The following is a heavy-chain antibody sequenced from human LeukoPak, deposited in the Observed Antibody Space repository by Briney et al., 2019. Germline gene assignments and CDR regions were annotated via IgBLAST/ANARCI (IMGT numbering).Heavy chain of an antibody. Sequence: ASVKVSCKASGYTFTGYYMLWVRQAPGQGLEWMGWINPNSGGTNYAQKFQGRVTMTRDTSISTAYMELSRLRSDDTAVYYCARGFCSSTSCYDAFDIWGQGTMVTVSS. J-gene: IGHJ3*02. D-gene: IGHD2-2*01. CDR2: INPNSGGT. CDR3: ARGFCSSTSCYDAFDI. V-gene: IGHV1-2*02. CDR1: GYTFTGYY.